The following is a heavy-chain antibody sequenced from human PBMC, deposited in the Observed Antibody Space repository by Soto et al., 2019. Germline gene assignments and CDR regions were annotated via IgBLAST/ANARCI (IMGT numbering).Heavy chain of an antibody. CDR1: GFTFSSYA. CDR2: ISGSGVST. D-gene: IGHD6-6*01. V-gene: IGHV3-23*01. CDR3: AKDRERIATRSIDY. Sequence: EVQLLESGGGLVQPGGSLRLSCAASGFTFSSYAMSWVRQAPGKGLEWVSGISGSGVSTYYADSVKGRFTISRDNSKSTLYLQMNSLRAEDTAVYYCAKDRERIATRSIDYLCQGTLVTVSS. J-gene: IGHJ4*02.